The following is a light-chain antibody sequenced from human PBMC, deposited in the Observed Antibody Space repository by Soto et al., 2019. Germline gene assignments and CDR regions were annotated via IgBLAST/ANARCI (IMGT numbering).Light chain of an antibody. Sequence: QSVLTQPPSVSGAPGQSVTISCTGTSSNIGAGYDIHWYQQPPGTAPKLVIYNNHNRPSGVPDRFSGSKSGTSGSLAITGLQAEDEADYFCQSYDGTLTGAIFGGGTKLTVL. CDR3: QSYDGTLTGAI. CDR1: SSNIGAGYD. J-gene: IGLJ2*01. CDR2: NNH. V-gene: IGLV1-40*01.